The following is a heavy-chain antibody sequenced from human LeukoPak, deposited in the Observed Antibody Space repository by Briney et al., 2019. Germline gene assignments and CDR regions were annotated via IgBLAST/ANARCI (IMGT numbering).Heavy chain of an antibody. J-gene: IGHJ4*02. V-gene: IGHV4-30-2*01. Sequence: SETLSLTCAVYGGSFSGYSWSWIRQPPGKGLEWIGYIYHSGSTYYNPSLKSRVTISVDRSKNQFSLKLSSVTAADTAVYYCARVLHSPLLSSSHFDYWGQGTLVTVSS. CDR1: GGSFSGYS. CDR2: IYHSGST. CDR3: ARVLHSPLLSSSHFDY. D-gene: IGHD2-15*01.